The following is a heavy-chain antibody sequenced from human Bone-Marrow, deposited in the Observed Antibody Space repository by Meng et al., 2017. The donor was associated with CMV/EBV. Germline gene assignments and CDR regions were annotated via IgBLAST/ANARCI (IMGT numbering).Heavy chain of an antibody. D-gene: IGHD6-13*01. Sequence: SETLSLTCTVSGGSISSYYWSWIRQPPGKGLEWIGYIYYSGSTNYNPSLKSRVTISVDTSKNQFSLKLSSVTAADTAVYYCAREGSSSWYGYWGQGTLVNVSS. J-gene: IGHJ4*02. CDR1: GGSISSYY. CDR2: IYYSGST. V-gene: IGHV4-59*01. CDR3: AREGSSSWYGY.